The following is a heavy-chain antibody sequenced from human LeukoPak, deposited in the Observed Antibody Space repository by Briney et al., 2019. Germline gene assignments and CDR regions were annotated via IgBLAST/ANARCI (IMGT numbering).Heavy chain of an antibody. J-gene: IGHJ3*02. Sequence: SETLSLTCTVSGGSISSYYWSWIRQPAGKGLEWIGRMYTSGSTNYNPSLKSRVTMSVDTSKSQFSLKLSSVTAADTAVYYCARGYSSSWYADAFDIWGQGTMVTVSS. V-gene: IGHV4-4*07. CDR1: GGSISSYY. D-gene: IGHD6-13*01. CDR2: MYTSGST. CDR3: ARGYSSSWYADAFDI.